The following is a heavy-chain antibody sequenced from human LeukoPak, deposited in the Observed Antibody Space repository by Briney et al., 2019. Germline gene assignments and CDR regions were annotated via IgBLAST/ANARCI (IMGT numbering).Heavy chain of an antibody. J-gene: IGHJ4*02. D-gene: IGHD1-26*01. CDR2: ISYDGGLK. CDR3: AKVPQSGGSYYFDY. V-gene: IGHV3-30*18. CDR1: GFTFNSYG. Sequence: GGSLRLSCAASGFTFNSYGMHWVRQAPGKGLEWVAVISYDGGLKYYADSVKGRFTISRDNSKNTLYLQMNSLRAEDTAVYYCAKVPQSGGSYYFDYWGQGTLVTVSS.